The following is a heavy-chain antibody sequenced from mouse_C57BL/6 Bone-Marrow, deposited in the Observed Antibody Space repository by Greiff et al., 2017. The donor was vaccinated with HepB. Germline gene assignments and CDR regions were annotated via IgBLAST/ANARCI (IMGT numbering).Heavy chain of an antibody. CDR2: ISSGSSTI. V-gene: IGHV5-17*01. CDR3: ARPTTVVERVYFDV. D-gene: IGHD1-1*01. CDR1: GFTFSDYG. J-gene: IGHJ1*03. Sequence: EVQRVESGGGLVKPGGSLKLSCAASGFTFSDYGMHWVRQAPEKGLEWVAYISSGSSTIYYADTVKGRFTISRDNAKNTLFLQMTSLRSEDTAMYYWARPTTVVERVYFDVWGTGTTVTVSS.